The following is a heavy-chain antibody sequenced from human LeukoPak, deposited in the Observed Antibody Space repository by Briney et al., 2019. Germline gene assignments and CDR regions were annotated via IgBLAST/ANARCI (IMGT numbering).Heavy chain of an antibody. V-gene: IGHV1-69*04. CDR1: GGTFSSYA. Sequence: ASVKVSCKASGGTFSSYAISWVRQAPGQGLEWMGRIIPILGIANYAQKFQGRVTITADKSTSTAYMELSSLRSDDTAVYYCASHRETRDAFDIWGQGTMVTVSS. J-gene: IGHJ3*02. D-gene: IGHD1-14*01. CDR3: ASHRETRDAFDI. CDR2: IIPILGIA.